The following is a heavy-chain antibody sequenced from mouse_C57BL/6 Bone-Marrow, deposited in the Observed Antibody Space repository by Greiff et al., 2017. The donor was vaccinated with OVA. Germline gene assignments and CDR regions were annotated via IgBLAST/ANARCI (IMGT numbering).Heavy chain of an antibody. CDR1: GYTFTSYW. CDR2: IYPGSGST. J-gene: IGHJ1*03. Sequence: VQLQQSGAELVKPGASVKMSCKASGYTFTSYWITWVKQRPGQGLEWIGDIYPGSGSTNYHEKFKSKATLTVDTSSSTAYMQLSSLTSEDAAVYYGARDHPMRGYWYCDVWGTGTTVTVSS. CDR3: ARDHPMRGYWYCDV. V-gene: IGHV1-55*01.